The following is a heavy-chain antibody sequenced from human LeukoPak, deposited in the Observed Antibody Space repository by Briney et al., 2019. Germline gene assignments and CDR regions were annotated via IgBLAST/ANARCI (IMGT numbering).Heavy chain of an antibody. J-gene: IGHJ5*02. CDR1: GYTFTGYY. D-gene: IGHD2-2*01. CDR2: INPNSGGT. Sequence: ASVKVSCKASGYTFTGYYMHWVRQAPGRGLEWMGWINPNSGGTNYAQKFQGRVTMTRDTSISTAYMELSRLRSDDTAVYYCARDRIVVVPATKHWFDPWGQGTLVTVSS. V-gene: IGHV1-2*02. CDR3: ARDRIVVVPATKHWFDP.